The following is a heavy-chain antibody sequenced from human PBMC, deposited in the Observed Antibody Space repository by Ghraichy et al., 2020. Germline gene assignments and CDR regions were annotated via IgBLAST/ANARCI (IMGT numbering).Heavy chain of an antibody. J-gene: IGHJ4*02. CDR1: GYTFTGYY. CDR3: ARNHGSGSYSPSY. CDR2: INPNSGGT. D-gene: IGHD3-10*01. V-gene: IGHV1-2*02. Sequence: ASVKVSCKASGYTFTGYYMHWVRQAPGQGLEWMGWINPNSGGTNYAQKFQGRVTMTRDTSISTAYMELSRLRSDDTAVYYCARNHGSGSYSPSYWGQGTLVTVSS.